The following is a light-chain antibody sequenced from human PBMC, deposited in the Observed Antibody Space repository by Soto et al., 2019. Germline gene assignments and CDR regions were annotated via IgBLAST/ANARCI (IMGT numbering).Light chain of an antibody. CDR3: QQSYSTPLT. V-gene: IGKV1-39*01. Sequence: DIQMTQSPSSLSASVGDRVTITCRASQSISSYLNWYQQKPGKAPNLLIYAASTLHSGVPSKFSGSGSGTDFTLTISRLQPEDFATYYCQQSYSTPLTFGGWTKVEIK. CDR2: AAS. J-gene: IGKJ4*01. CDR1: QSISSY.